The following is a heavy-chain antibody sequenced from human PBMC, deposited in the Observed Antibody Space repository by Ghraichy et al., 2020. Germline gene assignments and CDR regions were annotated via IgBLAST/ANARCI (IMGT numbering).Heavy chain of an antibody. CDR3: ASCALSGGNCYHWVY. CDR1: GGTFSSYA. CDR2: IIPIFGTA. Sequence: SVKVSCKASGGTFSSYAISWVRQAPGQGLEWMGGIIPIFGTANYAQRFQGRVTITADESTSTAYMELSSLRSEDTAVYYCASCALSGGNCYHWVYWGQGTLVTVSS. V-gene: IGHV1-69*13. D-gene: IGHD2-15*01. J-gene: IGHJ4*02.